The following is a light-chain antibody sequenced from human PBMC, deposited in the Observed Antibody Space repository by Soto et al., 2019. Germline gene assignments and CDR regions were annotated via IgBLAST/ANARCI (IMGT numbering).Light chain of an antibody. J-gene: IGKJ1*01. CDR1: QSVGSN. Sequence: EIVMTQSPATLSVSPGERATLSCRASQSVGSNLAWYQQKPGQAPSLLIYGASTRATGIPARFSGSGSGTDFTLTISSLQSEDFASYFCQQYNNWPPDRTFGQGTKVEIK. CDR2: GAS. V-gene: IGKV3-15*01. CDR3: QQYNNWPPDRT.